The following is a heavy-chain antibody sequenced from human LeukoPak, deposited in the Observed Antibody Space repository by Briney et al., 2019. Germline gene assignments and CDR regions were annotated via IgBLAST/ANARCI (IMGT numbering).Heavy chain of an antibody. Sequence: SETLSLTCAVYGGSFSGYYWSWIRQPPGKGLEWIGEINHSGSTNYNPSLKSRVTISVDTSKNQFSLKLSSVTAADTAVYYCARQGLKYQLLSTPYYYYMDVWGKGTTVTVSS. D-gene: IGHD2-2*01. CDR1: GGSFSGYY. J-gene: IGHJ6*03. CDR2: INHSGST. CDR3: ARQGLKYQLLSTPYYYYMDV. V-gene: IGHV4-34*01.